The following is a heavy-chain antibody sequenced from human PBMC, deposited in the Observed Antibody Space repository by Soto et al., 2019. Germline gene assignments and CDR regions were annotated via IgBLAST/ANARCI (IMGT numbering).Heavy chain of an antibody. J-gene: IGHJ5*02. D-gene: IGHD1-26*01. CDR1: GFTVNSSY. CDR3: VRDSDGTA. Sequence: GGSMRLSCAASGFTVNSSYVSWVRQAPGKGLEWVSIIYTGGATYYADSVKGRFTISRDDSKNTLFLQMDGLRVEDTAIYYCVRDSDGTAWGQGTQVTVS. V-gene: IGHV3-53*01. CDR2: IYTGGAT.